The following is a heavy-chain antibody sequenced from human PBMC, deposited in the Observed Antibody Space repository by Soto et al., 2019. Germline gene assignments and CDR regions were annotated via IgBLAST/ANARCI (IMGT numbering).Heavy chain of an antibody. J-gene: IGHJ4*02. D-gene: IGHD6-19*01. V-gene: IGHV1-2*04. CDR1: GYTFTGYY. Sequence: ASVKVSCKASGYTFTGYYMHWVRQAPGQGLEWMGWINPNSGGTNYAQKFQGWVTMTRDTSISTAYMELSRLRSDDTAVYYCARGDSIALKLIAVGHLDYWGQGTLVTVSS. CDR2: INPNSGGT. CDR3: ARGDSIALKLIAVGHLDY.